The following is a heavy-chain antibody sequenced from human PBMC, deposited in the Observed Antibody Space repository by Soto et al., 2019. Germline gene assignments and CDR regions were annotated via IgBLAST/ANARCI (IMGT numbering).Heavy chain of an antibody. J-gene: IGHJ4*02. CDR2: INAGNGNT. Sequence: ASVKVSCKASGYTFTSYAMHWVRQAPGQRLEWMGWINAGNGNTKYSQKFQGRVTITRDTSASTAYMELSSLRSEDTAVYYCARDLYYGSESYYYDYWGQGTLVTVSS. D-gene: IGHD3-10*01. CDR3: ARDLYYGSESYYYDY. V-gene: IGHV1-3*01. CDR1: GYTFTSYA.